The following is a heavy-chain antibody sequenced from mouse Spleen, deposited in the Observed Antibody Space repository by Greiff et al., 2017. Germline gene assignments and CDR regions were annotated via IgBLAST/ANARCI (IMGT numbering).Heavy chain of an antibody. V-gene: IGHV1-55*01. CDR3: ASNSYYSYDPYFDY. Sequence: VQLQQPGAELVKPGASVKMSCKASGYTFTSYWITWVKQRPGQGLEWIGDIYPGSGSTNYNEKFKSKATLTVDTSSSTAYMQLSSLTSEDSAVYYCASNSYYSYDPYFDYWGQGTTLTVSS. J-gene: IGHJ2*01. CDR1: GYTFTSYW. CDR2: IYPGSGST. D-gene: IGHD2-12*01.